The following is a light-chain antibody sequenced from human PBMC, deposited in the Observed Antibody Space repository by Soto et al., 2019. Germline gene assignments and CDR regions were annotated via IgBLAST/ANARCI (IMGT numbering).Light chain of an antibody. J-gene: IGKJ5*01. V-gene: IGKV3D-15*02. Sequence: IVLTQSPATLFVSPGERGTLFGRASQSVSSNLAWYQQKPGQAPRXLISGASTRATGVPARFSGSGSGTDLTITIRRLEPEDFEVYYCQQYGSSPITFGQGTRLENK. CDR3: QQYGSSPIT. CDR2: GAS. CDR1: QSVSSN.